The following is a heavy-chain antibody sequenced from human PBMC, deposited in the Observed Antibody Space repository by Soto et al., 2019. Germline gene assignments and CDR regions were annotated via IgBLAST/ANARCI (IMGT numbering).Heavy chain of an antibody. CDR2: ISAHNGNT. D-gene: IGHD1-1*01. J-gene: IGHJ4*02. Sequence: QVHLVQSGAEVKKPGASVKVSCKGSGYGFTTYGITWVRQAPGQGLEWMAWISAHNGNTNYARKVQGRVTVTRDTSTSTAYMELRSLRYDDTAVYYCARGRYGDYWGQGALVTVSS. CDR1: GYGFTTYG. CDR3: ARGRYGDY. V-gene: IGHV1-18*01.